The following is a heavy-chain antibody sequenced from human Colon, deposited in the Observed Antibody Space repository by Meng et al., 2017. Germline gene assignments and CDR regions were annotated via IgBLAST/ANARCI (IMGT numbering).Heavy chain of an antibody. CDR1: GDSISSGNG. J-gene: IGHJ4*02. CDR2: IYPSGRT. D-gene: IGHD6-13*01. CDR3: ARKRTSPGTLGFDY. Sequence: QVPLEEPGPGLVKPSGTLSLTCAVSGDSISSGNGWTWVRQPPGKGLEWIGEIYPSGRTSSNPSLQGRVTILLDKSKNQFSLELNSVTAADTAIYFCARKRTSPGTLGFDYWGQGTLVTVSS. V-gene: IGHV4-4*02.